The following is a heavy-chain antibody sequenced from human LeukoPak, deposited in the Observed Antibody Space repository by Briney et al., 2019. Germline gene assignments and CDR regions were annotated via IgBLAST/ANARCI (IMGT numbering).Heavy chain of an antibody. CDR1: GFTFSSYG. J-gene: IGHJ4*02. D-gene: IGHD5-18*01. Sequence: GGSLRLSCAASGFTFSSYGMHWVRQAPGKGLEWVAVISYDGSNKYYADSVKGRFTISRDNSKNTLYLQMNSLRAEDTAVYYCAKDGGTWIQLWFFDYWGQGTLVTVSS. CDR2: ISYDGSNK. CDR3: AKDGGTWIQLWFFDY. V-gene: IGHV3-30*18.